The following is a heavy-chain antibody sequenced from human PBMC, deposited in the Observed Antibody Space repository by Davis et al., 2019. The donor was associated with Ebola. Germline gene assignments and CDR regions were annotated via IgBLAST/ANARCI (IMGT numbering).Heavy chain of an antibody. CDR1: GFTFSSYA. Sequence: GESLKISCAASGFTFSSYAMSWVRRAPGKGLEWVSAISGSGGSTYYADSVKGRFTISRDNAKNSLYLQMNSLRAEDTAVYYCAPYCTGGVCNYGMDVWGQGTTVTVSS. CDR3: APYCTGGVCNYGMDV. CDR2: ISGSGGST. J-gene: IGHJ6*02. D-gene: IGHD2-8*02. V-gene: IGHV3-23*01.